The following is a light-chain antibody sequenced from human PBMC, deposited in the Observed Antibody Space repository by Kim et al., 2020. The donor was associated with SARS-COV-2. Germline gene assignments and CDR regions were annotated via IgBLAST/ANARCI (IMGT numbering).Light chain of an antibody. J-gene: IGKJ5*01. CDR3: LQNRNAPDT. V-gene: IGKV3-20*01. CDR2: GAS. CDR1: QNVRGSY. Sequence: PAEGTARSCRASQNVRGSYLAWHQQQKRGQAPRHLICGASSRATGIPDRFSGSGFGTDFALTISRLEPEDFAVYYCLQNRNAPDTFGQGTRLGIK.